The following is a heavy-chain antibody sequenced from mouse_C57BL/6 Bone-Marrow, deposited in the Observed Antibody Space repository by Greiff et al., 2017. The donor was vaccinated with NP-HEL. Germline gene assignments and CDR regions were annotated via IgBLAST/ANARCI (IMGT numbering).Heavy chain of an antibody. CDR2: IDPSDSYT. V-gene: IGHV1-69*01. CDR3: ARSAGTAQATGAY. J-gene: IGHJ3*01. D-gene: IGHD3-2*02. Sequence: VKLQQPGAELVMPGATVKLSCKASGYTFTSYWMHWVKQRPGQGLEWIGEIDPSDSYTNYNQKFKGKSTLTVDKSSSTAYMQLSSLTSEDSAVYYCARSAGTAQATGAYWGQGTLVTVSA. CDR1: GYTFTSYW.